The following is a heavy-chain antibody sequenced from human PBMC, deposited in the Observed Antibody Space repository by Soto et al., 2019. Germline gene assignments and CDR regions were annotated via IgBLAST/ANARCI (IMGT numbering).Heavy chain of an antibody. J-gene: IGHJ6*02. V-gene: IGHV3-30*18. CDR2: LSYDGSNE. CDR1: GFTFSSYG. D-gene: IGHD3-9*01. CDR3: AKDLRRAFYGMDV. Sequence: GGSLRLSCAASGFTFSSYGMHWVRQAPGKGLEWVTLLSYDGSNEYYADSVKGRFTISRDNSKNTLYLQMNSLRTEDTAVYYCAKDLRRAFYGMDVWGQGTTVTVSS.